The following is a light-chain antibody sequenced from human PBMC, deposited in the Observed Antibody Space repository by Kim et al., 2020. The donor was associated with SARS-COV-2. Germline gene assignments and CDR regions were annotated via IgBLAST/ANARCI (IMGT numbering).Light chain of an antibody. CDR1: SSNIGAGYD. CDR2: GNT. V-gene: IGLV1-40*01. Sequence: GVTISWTGSSSNIGAGYDVHWFQQLPGTAPKLLIYGNTNRPSGVPDRFSGSKSGTSASLAITGLQAEDEADYYCQSFDTSLDGYVFGTGTKVTVL. J-gene: IGLJ1*01. CDR3: QSFDTSLDGYV.